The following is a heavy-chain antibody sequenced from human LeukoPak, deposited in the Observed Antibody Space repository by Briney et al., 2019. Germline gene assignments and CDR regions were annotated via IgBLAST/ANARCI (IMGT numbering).Heavy chain of an antibody. Sequence: GGSLRLSCAASGFTFSSYSMNWVRQAPGKGLEWVSYINSSSSTIYYADSVKGRFTISRDNAKNSLYLQTNSLRAEDTAVYYCARDPGITMVRGPWDWFDPWGQGTLVTVSS. V-gene: IGHV3-48*01. CDR2: INSSSSTI. CDR1: GFTFSSYS. J-gene: IGHJ5*02. D-gene: IGHD3-10*01. CDR3: ARDPGITMVRGPWDWFDP.